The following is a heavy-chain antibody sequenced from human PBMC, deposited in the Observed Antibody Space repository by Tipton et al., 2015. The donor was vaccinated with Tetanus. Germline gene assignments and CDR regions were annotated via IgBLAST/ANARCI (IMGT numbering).Heavy chain of an antibody. CDR2: IDPNSGGT. V-gene: IGHV1-2*02. Sequence: QVQLVQSGAEVKKPGASVKVSCKASGYTFTGYYIYWVRQAPGQGLEWMGWIDPNSGGTVYAQKFQGRVTMTRDTSISTAYMELRSLRSDDTAVYYCARDRGDYIYYGMDVWGPGPRSPSP. J-gene: IGHJ6*02. D-gene: IGHD3-22*01. CDR1: GYTFTGYY. CDR3: ARDRGDYIYYGMDV.